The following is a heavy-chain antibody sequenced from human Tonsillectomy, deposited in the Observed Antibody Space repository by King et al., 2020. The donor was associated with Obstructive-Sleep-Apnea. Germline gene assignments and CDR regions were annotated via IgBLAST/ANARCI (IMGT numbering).Heavy chain of an antibody. V-gene: IGHV4-39*01. D-gene: IGHD1-1*01. CDR3: ARLHELTSVHTFDY. J-gene: IGHJ4*02. CDR2: IYYSVST. CDR1: GDSISSRSYY. Sequence: QLQESGPGLLKPSETLSLTCTVSGDSISSRSYYWGWIRQPPGKGLEWIGSIYYSVSTYYNPSLKSRVTISVDTSKNQFSLKLSSVTAADTAVYYCARLHELTSVHTFDYWGQGTLVTVSS.